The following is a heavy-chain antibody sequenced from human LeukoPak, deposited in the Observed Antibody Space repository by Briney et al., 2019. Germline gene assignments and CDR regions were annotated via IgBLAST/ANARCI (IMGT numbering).Heavy chain of an antibody. Sequence: GASVKVSCKASGYTFTSYGISWVRQAPGQGLEWMGWISAYNGNTNYAQKLQGRVTMTTDTSTSTAYMELRSLRSDDTAVYYCARGGYDFWSGYLGSWFDPWGQGTLVTVFS. CDR2: ISAYNGNT. D-gene: IGHD3-3*01. CDR1: GYTFTSYG. J-gene: IGHJ5*02. CDR3: ARGGYDFWSGYLGSWFDP. V-gene: IGHV1-18*01.